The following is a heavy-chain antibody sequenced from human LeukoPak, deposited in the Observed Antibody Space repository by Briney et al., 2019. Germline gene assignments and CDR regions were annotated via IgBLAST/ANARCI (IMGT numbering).Heavy chain of an antibody. CDR3: ARGRRNDYVWGSYRLPESTYYFDY. CDR1: GGSISSGGYY. Sequence: SETLSLTCTVSGGSISSGGYYWSWIRQHPGKGLEWIGYIYYSGSTYYNPSPKSRVTISVDTSKNQFSLKLSSVTAADTAVYYCARGRRNDYVWGSYRLPESTYYFDYWGQGTLVTVSS. D-gene: IGHD3-16*02. V-gene: IGHV4-31*03. CDR2: IYYSGST. J-gene: IGHJ4*02.